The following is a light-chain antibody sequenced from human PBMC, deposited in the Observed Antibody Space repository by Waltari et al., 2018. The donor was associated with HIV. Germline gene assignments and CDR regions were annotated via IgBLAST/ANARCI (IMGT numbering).Light chain of an antibody. J-gene: IGKJ2*01. CDR3: QQYVNLPYA. CDR2: GAS. V-gene: IGKV1-33*01. Sequence: DIQMTQSPSSLSASVGDRVTITCPARQDITNYLNWYQQKPGKAPKLLFYGASNWETGVPSSFSGSGSGTDFTFTISSLQPDDIAIYYCQQYVNLPYAFGEGTKLEIK. CDR1: QDITNY.